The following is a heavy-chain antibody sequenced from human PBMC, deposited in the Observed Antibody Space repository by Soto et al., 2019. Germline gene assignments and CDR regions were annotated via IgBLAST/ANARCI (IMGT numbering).Heavy chain of an antibody. J-gene: IGHJ3*02. Sequence: GGSLRLSCAASGFTFSSYGMHWVRQAPGKGLEWVAVISYDGSNKYYADSVKGRFTISRDNSKNTLYLQMNSLRAEDTAVYYCAKEDCSGGSCYYSSGAFDIWGQGTMVTVSS. CDR3: AKEDCSGGSCYYSSGAFDI. D-gene: IGHD2-15*01. V-gene: IGHV3-30*18. CDR2: ISYDGSNK. CDR1: GFTFSSYG.